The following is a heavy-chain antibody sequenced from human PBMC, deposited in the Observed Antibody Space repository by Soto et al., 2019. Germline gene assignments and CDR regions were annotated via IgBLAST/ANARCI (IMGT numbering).Heavy chain of an antibody. CDR3: GRDQNWNYADY. D-gene: IGHD1-7*01. CDR1: GFTLSDYY. J-gene: IGHJ4*02. V-gene: IGHV3-11*01. Sequence: GGSLRLSCAASGFTLSDYYMSWIRQSPGKGLEWISHISGTGSIIYYADSVKGRFTISRDNAKNILYLQMNSLRAEDTAVYYCGRDQNWNYADYWGQGTLVTVSS. CDR2: ISGTGSII.